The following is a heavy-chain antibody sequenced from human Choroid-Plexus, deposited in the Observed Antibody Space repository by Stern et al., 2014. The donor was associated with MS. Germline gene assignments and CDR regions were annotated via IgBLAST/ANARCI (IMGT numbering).Heavy chain of an antibody. D-gene: IGHD2/OR15-2a*01. Sequence: VQLVESGGGVVQPGRPLRLSCVASGFTFGRCAMHWVRQAPGKGLECEAGVSYGGSNKYDADSVKGRFTMSRDNCQNTLYMQMSSLRPEDTAVYYCAKDRQYLTYFFDHWGQGSLVTVSS. CDR3: AKDRQYLTYFFDH. J-gene: IGHJ5*02. CDR2: VSYGGSNK. V-gene: IGHV3-30*18. CDR1: GFTFGRCA.